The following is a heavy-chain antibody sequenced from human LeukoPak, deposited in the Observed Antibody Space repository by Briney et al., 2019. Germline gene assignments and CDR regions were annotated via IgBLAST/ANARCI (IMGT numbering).Heavy chain of an antibody. V-gene: IGHV3-11*01. CDR2: ISSSGSTI. CDR3: ARRAVVPAAPFDY. CDR1: GFTFSDYY. Sequence: GESLRLSCAASGFTFSDYYMSWIRQAPGKGLEWISYISSSGSTIYYADSVKGRFTMSRDNAKSSLYLQMNSLRAEDTALYYCARRAVVPAAPFDYWGQGTLVTVSS. D-gene: IGHD2-2*01. J-gene: IGHJ4*02.